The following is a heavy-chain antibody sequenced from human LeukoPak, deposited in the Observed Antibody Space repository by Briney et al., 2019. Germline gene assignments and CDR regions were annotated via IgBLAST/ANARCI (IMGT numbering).Heavy chain of an antibody. J-gene: IGHJ6*02. CDR3: ARDRIPKYCGGDCFPYYYYGMDV. V-gene: IGHV3-21*01. Sequence: MLGGSLRLSCAASGFTFSSYSMNWVRQAPGKGLEWVSSTSSSSSCIYYADSVKGRFTISRDNAKNSLYLQMNSLRAEDTAVYYCARDRIPKYCGGDCFPYYYYGMDVWGQGTTVTVSS. CDR1: GFTFSSYS. D-gene: IGHD2-21*02. CDR2: TSSSSSCI.